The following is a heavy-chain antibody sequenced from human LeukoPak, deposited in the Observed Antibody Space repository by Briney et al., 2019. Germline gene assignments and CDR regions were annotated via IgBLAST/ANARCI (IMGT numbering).Heavy chain of an antibody. CDR1: GFTFSSYG. V-gene: IGHV3-30*02. J-gene: IGHJ4*02. D-gene: IGHD1-26*01. CDR2: IRYDGSNK. CDR3: AKVVSGSYLHYFDY. Sequence: PGGSLRLSCAASGFTFSSYGMHWVRQAPGKGLEWVAFIRYDGSNKYYADSVKGRFTISRDNSKNTLYLQMNSLRAEDTAVYYCAKVVSGSYLHYFDYWGQGTLVTVSS.